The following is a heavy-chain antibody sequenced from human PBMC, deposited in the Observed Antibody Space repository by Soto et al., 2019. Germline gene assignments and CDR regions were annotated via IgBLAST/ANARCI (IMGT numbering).Heavy chain of an antibody. CDR2: ISSSGSTI. Sequence: EVQLVESGGGLVQPGGSLRLSCAASGFTFSSYEMNWVRQAPGKGLEWVSYISSSGSTIYYADSVKGRFTISRDNAKNSLYLQMISLRAEDTAVYYCARDPSSCKTTPFDYWGQGTLVTVSS. V-gene: IGHV3-48*03. CDR1: GFTFSSYE. J-gene: IGHJ4*02. D-gene: IGHD2-2*01. CDR3: ARDPSSCKTTPFDY.